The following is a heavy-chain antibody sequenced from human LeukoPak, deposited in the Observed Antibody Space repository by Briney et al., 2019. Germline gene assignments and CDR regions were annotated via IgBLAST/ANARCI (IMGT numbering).Heavy chain of an antibody. J-gene: IGHJ6*02. D-gene: IGHD3-22*01. V-gene: IGHV3-21*01. CDR3: ARGGIVDYYYYGMDV. CDR1: GFTFSSYS. Sequence: GGSLRLPCAASGFTFSSYSMNRVRQAPGKGLEWVSSISSSSSYIYYADSVKGRFTISRDNAKNSLYLQMNSLRAEDTAVYYCARGGIVDYYYYGMDVWGQGTTVTVSS. CDR2: ISSSSSYI.